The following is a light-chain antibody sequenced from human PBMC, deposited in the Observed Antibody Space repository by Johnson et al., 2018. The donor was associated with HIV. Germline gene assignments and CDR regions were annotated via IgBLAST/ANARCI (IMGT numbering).Light chain of an antibody. V-gene: IGLV1-51*02. J-gene: IGLJ1*01. CDR3: GTWDNSLDAYV. Sequence: QSVLTQPPSVSAAPGQMVSISCSGSSSNIGKNYVSWYQQFPGTAPKLLIHENKKRPSGIPDRFSGSKSGTSATLGITGLQAGDEADYYCGTWDNSLDAYVFGTGTRVAVL. CDR1: SSNIGKNY. CDR2: ENK.